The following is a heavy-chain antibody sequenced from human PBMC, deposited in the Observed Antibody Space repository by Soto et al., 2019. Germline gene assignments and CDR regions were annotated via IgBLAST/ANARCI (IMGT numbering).Heavy chain of an antibody. V-gene: IGHV4-59*01. D-gene: IGHD2-2*01. CDR3: ARGGGSPYHDHEFDY. J-gene: IGHJ4*02. Sequence: SETLSLTCTVSGGSISSYYWSWIRQPPGKGLEWIGYIYYRGTTNYNASFNSRVTISLDTSKNQFSLKLTSVTTADTAVYYCARGGGSPYHDHEFDYWGQGILVTVSS. CDR2: IYYRGTT. CDR1: GGSISSYY.